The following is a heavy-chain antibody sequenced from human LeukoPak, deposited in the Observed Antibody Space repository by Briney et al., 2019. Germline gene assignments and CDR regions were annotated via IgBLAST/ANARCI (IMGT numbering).Heavy chain of an antibody. D-gene: IGHD3-10*01. CDR3: ARDDYYGSGILDF. Sequence: GGSLRLSCAASGFTFSSYGMHWVRQAPGKGLEWVAVIWYDGSNKYYADSVKGRFTISRDNSKNTLYLQMSSLRAEDTAVYYCARDDYYGSGILDFWGQGTLVTVSS. J-gene: IGHJ4*02. CDR2: IWYDGSNK. CDR1: GFTFSSYG. V-gene: IGHV3-33*01.